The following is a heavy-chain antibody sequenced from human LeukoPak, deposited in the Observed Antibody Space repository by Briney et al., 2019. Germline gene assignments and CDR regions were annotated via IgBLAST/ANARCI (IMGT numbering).Heavy chain of an antibody. CDR3: ARGRYGSGSYFFDY. CDR2: IFTRGST. J-gene: IGHJ4*02. V-gene: IGHV4-61*02. D-gene: IGHD3-10*01. Sequence: SETLSLTCAVSGGSISSGGYSWSWIRQPAGKGLEWIGRIFTRGSTNYSPSLKSRVTMSVDTSKNQFSVKLNSVTAADTAVYYCARGRYGSGSYFFDYWGQGTLVTVYS. CDR1: GGSISSGGYS.